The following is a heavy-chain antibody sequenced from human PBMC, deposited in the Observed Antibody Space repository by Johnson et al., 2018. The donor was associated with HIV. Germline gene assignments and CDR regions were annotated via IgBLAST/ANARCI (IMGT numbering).Heavy chain of an antibody. CDR1: GFIFSSYA. CDR2: ISYDGSSK. CDR3: ARDVGNYWPNAFDI. V-gene: IGHV3-30-3*01. J-gene: IGHJ3*02. D-gene: IGHD3-22*01. Sequence: QVQLVESGGGLVQPGGSLRLSCAVSGFIFSSYAMHWVRQAPGKGLEWVAVISYDGSSKYYADSVKGRFTISRDNSKNTLYVQMNSLRADDTAVYYCARDVGNYWPNAFDIWGQGTTVTVSS.